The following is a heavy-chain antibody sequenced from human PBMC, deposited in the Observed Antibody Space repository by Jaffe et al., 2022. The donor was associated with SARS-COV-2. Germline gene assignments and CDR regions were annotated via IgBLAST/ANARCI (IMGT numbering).Heavy chain of an antibody. Sequence: QVQLQESGPGLVKPSQTLSLTCTVSGGSISSGSYYWSWIRQPAGKGLEWIGRIYTSGSTNYNPSLKSRVTISVDTSKNQFSLKLSSVTAADTAVYYCARGSRSRGSWAYGMDVWGQGTTVTVSS. CDR2: IYTSGST. V-gene: IGHV4-61*02. CDR1: GGSISSGSYY. CDR3: ARGSRSRGSWAYGMDV. D-gene: IGHD3-22*01. J-gene: IGHJ6*02.